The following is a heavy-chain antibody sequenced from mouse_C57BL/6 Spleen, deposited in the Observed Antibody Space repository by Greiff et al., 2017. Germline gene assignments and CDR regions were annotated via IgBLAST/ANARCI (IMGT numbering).Heavy chain of an antibody. D-gene: IGHD1-1*01. CDR3: ARGEITTVVAGGFMDY. CDR1: GYTFTSYW. J-gene: IGHJ4*01. Sequence: QVQLQQPGAELVQPGASVKLSCKASGYTFTSYWMQWVKQRPGQGLEWIGEIDPSDSYTNYNQKFKGKDTLTVDPSSSTAYMQLSSLTSEDSAVYYCARGEITTVVAGGFMDYWGQGTSVTVSS. V-gene: IGHV1-50*01. CDR2: IDPSDSYT.